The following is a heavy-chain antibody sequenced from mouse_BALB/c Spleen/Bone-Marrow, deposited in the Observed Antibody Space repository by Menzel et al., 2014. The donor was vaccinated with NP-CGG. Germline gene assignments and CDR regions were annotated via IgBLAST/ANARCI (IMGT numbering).Heavy chain of an antibody. Sequence: VHVKQSGAELVKPGASVKLSCTASGFNIKDTYMHWVKQRPEQGLEWIGRIDPANGNTKYDPKFQGKATITADTSSNTAYLQLSSLTSEDTAVYYCAREGYGSNYDMDYWGQGTSVTVSS. V-gene: IGHV14-3*02. CDR1: GFNIKDTY. CDR3: AREGYGSNYDMDY. CDR2: IDPANGNT. D-gene: IGHD1-1*01. J-gene: IGHJ4*01.